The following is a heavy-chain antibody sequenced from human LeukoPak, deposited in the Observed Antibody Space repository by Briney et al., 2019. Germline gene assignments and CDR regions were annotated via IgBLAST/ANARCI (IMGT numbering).Heavy chain of an antibody. V-gene: IGHV3-30*18. D-gene: IGHD2-15*01. Sequence: GGSLRLSCAASGFTFSSYGMHWVRQPPGKGLEWVAVISHDGSNKYYADSVKGRFTISRDNSKNTLYLQMNSLRAEDSTVYHCAKSYCSGGSCYPYYYYYPMDVWGQGTTVTVSS. CDR2: ISHDGSNK. CDR3: AKSYCSGGSCYPYYYYYPMDV. J-gene: IGHJ6*02. CDR1: GFTFSSYG.